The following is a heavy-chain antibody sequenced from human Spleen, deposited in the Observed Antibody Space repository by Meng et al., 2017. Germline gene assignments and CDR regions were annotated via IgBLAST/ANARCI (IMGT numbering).Heavy chain of an antibody. CDR1: GFTFSTYS. CDR3: ARAVTTVAGPAAFDI. J-gene: IGHJ3*02. Sequence: GESLKISCVASGFTFSTYSMNWVRQAPGKGLEWVSSISSGSSYIYYADSVKGRFTISRDNAKNSLYLQMNSLRAEDTAVYYCARAVTTVAGPAAFDIWGQGTMVTVSS. V-gene: IGHV3-21*01. CDR2: ISSGSSYI. D-gene: IGHD4-23*01.